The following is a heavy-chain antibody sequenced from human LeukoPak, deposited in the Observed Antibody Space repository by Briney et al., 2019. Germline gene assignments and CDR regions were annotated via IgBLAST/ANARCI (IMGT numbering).Heavy chain of an antibody. V-gene: IGHV3-23*01. CDR3: ARGRVVPAATPVWWGAFDI. D-gene: IGHD2-2*01. J-gene: IGHJ4*02. CDR1: GFTFSSYA. CDR2: VGIDSGNT. Sequence: GGSLRLSCAASGFTFSSYAMSWVRQAPGKGLEWISYVGIDSGNTYYADSVKGRFTISRDNSKNTLYLQMNSLRAEDTAVYYCARGRVVPAATPVWWGAFDIWGQGTLVTVSS.